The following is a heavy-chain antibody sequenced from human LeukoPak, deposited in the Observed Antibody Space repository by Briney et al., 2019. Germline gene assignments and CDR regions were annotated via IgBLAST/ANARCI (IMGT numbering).Heavy chain of an antibody. CDR1: EFTFSKYW. D-gene: IGHD5-18*01. J-gene: IGHJ4*02. Sequence: GGSLRLSCAASEFTFSKYWMHWVRQAPGKGLVWVSRLNSDGTYTSYADSVKGQFTMSRDNAKNTLYLQMNSLRAEDTAVYYCARGERGYSYGYGDYWGQGTLVTVSS. CDR3: ARGERGYSYGYGDY. V-gene: IGHV3-74*01. CDR2: LNSDGTYT.